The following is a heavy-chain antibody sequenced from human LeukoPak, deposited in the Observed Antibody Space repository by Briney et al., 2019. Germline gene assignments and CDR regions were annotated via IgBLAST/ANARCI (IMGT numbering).Heavy chain of an antibody. J-gene: IGHJ6*02. CDR2: INHSGST. D-gene: IGHD2-2*02. CDR3: ARVKGSKYCSSTSCYKGPQSYYYYGMDV. Sequence: SETLSLTCAVYSGSFSGYYWSWIRQPPGKGLEWIGEINHSGSTNYNPSLKSRVTISVDTSKNQFSLKLSSVTAADTAVYYCARVKGSKYCSSTSCYKGPQSYYYYGMDVWGQGTTVTVSS. V-gene: IGHV4-34*01. CDR1: SGSFSGYY.